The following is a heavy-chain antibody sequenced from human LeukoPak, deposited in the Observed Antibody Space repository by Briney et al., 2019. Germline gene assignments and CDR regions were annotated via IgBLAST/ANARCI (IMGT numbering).Heavy chain of an antibody. CDR1: GRTFTRYT. CDR3: ARDSGYYSVDAFDI. V-gene: IGHV1-69*10. D-gene: IGHD3-22*01. CDR2: IIPILGIA. J-gene: IGHJ3*02. Sequence: SPVKVSCNASGRTFTRYTISWVRQAPGHGLEWMGRIIPILGIANYAQKFQGRVTITADKSTSTAYMELSSLRSEDTAVYYCARDSGYYSVDAFDIWGQGTMVTVSS.